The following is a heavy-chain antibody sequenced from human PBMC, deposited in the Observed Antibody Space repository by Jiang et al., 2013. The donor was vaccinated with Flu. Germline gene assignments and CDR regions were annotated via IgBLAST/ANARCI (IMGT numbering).Heavy chain of an antibody. J-gene: IGHJ5*02. CDR3: ARGDGSGGSYNDNWFDP. V-gene: IGHV1-46*03. D-gene: IGHD2-15*01. Sequence: GAEVKKPGASVKVSCKASGYTFTSYYMHWVRQAPGQGLEWMGIINPSGGSTSYAQKFQGRVTMTRDTSTSTVYMELSSLRSEDTAVYYCARGDGSGGSYNDNWFDPWGQGTLVTVSS. CDR1: GYTFTSYY. CDR2: INPSGGST.